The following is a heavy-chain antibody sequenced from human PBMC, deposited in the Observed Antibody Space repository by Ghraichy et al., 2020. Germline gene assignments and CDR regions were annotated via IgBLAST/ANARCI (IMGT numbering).Heavy chain of an antibody. D-gene: IGHD6-13*01. Sequence: SETLSHTCTPSSGSVSGGTYYWSWIRQSPGGRLEWIGYIFSTGGTNYNPSLESRVTISLDTTENHMSLTVTSVTAADTAVYFCARSAATRRPFDYWGQGTLVTVSS. CDR3: ARSAATRRPFDY. CDR2: IFSTGGT. CDR1: SGSVSGGTYY. V-gene: IGHV4-61*03. J-gene: IGHJ4*02.